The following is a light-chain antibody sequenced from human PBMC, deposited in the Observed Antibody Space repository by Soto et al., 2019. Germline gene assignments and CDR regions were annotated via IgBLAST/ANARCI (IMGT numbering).Light chain of an antibody. J-gene: IGKJ5*01. Sequence: DIQMTQSPSSLSASVGDRVTITCQASEDISDYLNWYRQKPGRAPELLIYDVSNLETGVPSRFSGSGSGREFSFTISNLQLEDFATYYCQQYGNVPLTFGQGTRLEIK. CDR1: EDISDY. V-gene: IGKV1-33*01. CDR3: QQYGNVPLT. CDR2: DVS.